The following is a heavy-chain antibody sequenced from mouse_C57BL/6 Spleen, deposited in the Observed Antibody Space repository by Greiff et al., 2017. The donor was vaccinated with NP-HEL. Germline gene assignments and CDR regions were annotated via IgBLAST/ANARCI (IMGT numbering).Heavy chain of an antibody. CDR1: GYTFTDYE. J-gene: IGHJ4*01. V-gene: IGHV1-15*01. D-gene: IGHD3-1*01. CDR2: IDPETGGT. Sequence: VQLQQSGAELVRPGASVTLSCKASGYTFTDYEMHWVKQTPVHGLEWIGAIDPETGGTAYNQKFKGKAILTADKSSSTAYMELRSLTSEDSAVYYCTRGGTRGAMDCWGQGTSVTVSS. CDR3: TRGGTRGAMDC.